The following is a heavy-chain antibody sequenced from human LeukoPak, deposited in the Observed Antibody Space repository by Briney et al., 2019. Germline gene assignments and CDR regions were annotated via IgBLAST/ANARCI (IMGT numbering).Heavy chain of an antibody. Sequence: PSQTLSLTCTVSGGSISSGGYYWSWIRQHPGKGLEWIGCIYYSGSTYYNPSLKSRVTISVDTSKNQFSLKLSSVTAADTAVYYCARERPSYYGMDVWGKGTTVTVSS. CDR3: ARERPSYYGMDV. CDR1: GGSISSGGYY. V-gene: IGHV4-31*03. CDR2: IYYSGST. J-gene: IGHJ6*04.